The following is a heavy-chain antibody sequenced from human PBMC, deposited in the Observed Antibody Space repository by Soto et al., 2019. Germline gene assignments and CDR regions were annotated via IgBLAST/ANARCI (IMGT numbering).Heavy chain of an antibody. V-gene: IGHV3-48*02. CDR2: ISSSSSTI. Sequence: GGSLRLSCAASGFTFSSYSMNWVRQAPGKGLEWVSYISSSSSTIYYADSVKGRFTISRDNAKNSLYLQMNSLRDEDTAVYYCARAEVPDARYYYYGMDVWGQGTTVTVSS. J-gene: IGHJ6*02. CDR1: GFTFSSYS. D-gene: IGHD2-2*01. CDR3: ARAEVPDARYYYYGMDV.